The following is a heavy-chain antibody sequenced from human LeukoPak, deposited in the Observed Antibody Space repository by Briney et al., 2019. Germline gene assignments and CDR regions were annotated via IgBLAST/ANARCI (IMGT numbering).Heavy chain of an antibody. D-gene: IGHD4-17*01. J-gene: IGHJ4*02. CDR2: ISYDGSNK. CDR3: AKDMDHYYEDYGFDY. Sequence: GRSLRLSCAASGFTFSSYGMHWVRQAPGKGLGWVAVISYDGSNKYYADSVEGQFTISRDNSKNTLYLQMNSLRAEDTAVYDCAKDMDHYYEDYGFDYWGQGPLVTVSS. V-gene: IGHV3-30*18. CDR1: GFTFSSYG.